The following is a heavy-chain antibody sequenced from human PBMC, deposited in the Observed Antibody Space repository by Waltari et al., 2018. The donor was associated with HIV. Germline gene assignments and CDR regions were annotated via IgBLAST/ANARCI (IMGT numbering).Heavy chain of an antibody. CDR1: GFTFDDYA. Sequence: EVQLVESGGGLVQPGRSLRLSCAASGFTFDDYAMHWVRQAPGKGREWVSGISWKSDSIGYADSVKCRFTISRDNAKNSLYLQMNSLRAEDTALYYCAKAVEAGLWYYYGMDVWGQGTTVTVSS. D-gene: IGHD2-21*01. CDR2: ISWKSDSI. CDR3: AKAVEAGLWYYYGMDV. V-gene: IGHV3-9*01. J-gene: IGHJ6*02.